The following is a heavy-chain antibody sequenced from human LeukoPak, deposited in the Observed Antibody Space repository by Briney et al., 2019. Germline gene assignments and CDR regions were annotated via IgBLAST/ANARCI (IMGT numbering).Heavy chain of an antibody. Sequence: SETLSLTCAVYGGSFSGYYWSWIRQPPGKGLEWIGEINHSGSTNYNPSLKSRVTISVDTSKNQFSLKLSSVTAADTAVYYCARGSGSSNSLYYYYYMDVWGKGTTVTVS. D-gene: IGHD4-23*01. CDR3: ARGSGSSNSLYYYYYMDV. J-gene: IGHJ6*03. V-gene: IGHV4-34*01. CDR1: GGSFSGYY. CDR2: INHSGST.